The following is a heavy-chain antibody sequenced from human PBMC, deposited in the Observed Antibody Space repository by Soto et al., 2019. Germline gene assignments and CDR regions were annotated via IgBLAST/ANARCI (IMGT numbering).Heavy chain of an antibody. CDR3: ARQSSTSMSSRYFDS. Sequence: SETLSLTCTVSGGSISSSSYFWGWIRQPPGKGLEWIGSIYYSGITNYNPSLKSRVTTSEDTSKNQFALKLSSVTAADTAVFYFARQSSTSMSSRYFDSWGQGTLVTVSS. CDR2: IYYSGIT. D-gene: IGHD5-12*01. CDR1: GGSISSSSYF. V-gene: IGHV4-39*01. J-gene: IGHJ4*02.